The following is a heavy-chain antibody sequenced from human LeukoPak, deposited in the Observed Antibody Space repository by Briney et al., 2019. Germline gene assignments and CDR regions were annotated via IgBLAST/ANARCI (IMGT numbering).Heavy chain of an antibody. CDR2: IYTGDGT. CDR1: GFTFSRHV. J-gene: IGHJ4*02. V-gene: IGHV3-66*01. CDR3: ARAPEAYYDFWSGSLDY. D-gene: IGHD3-3*01. Sequence: PGGSLRLSCAASGFTFSRHVMTWVRQAPGKGLEWVSVIYTGDGTYYADSVKGRFTISRDNSKNTLYLQMNSLRAEDTAVYYCARAPEAYYDFWSGSLDYWGQGTLVTVSS.